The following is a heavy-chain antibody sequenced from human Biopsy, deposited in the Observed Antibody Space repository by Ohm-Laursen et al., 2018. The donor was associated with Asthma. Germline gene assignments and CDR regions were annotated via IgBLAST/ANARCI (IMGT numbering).Heavy chain of an antibody. D-gene: IGHD1-14*01. J-gene: IGHJ4*02. Sequence: TQTLTLTCTFSGFSLSSTGVGVGWIRQPPGKALEWLARIDWEEDKFYSTSLKTRLTISKGSSEDPVVLTMTNMGPVDTATYYCTRHNDYWGPGILVTVSS. V-gene: IGHV2-70*04. CDR1: GFSLSSTGVG. CDR3: TRHNDY. CDR2: IDWEEDK.